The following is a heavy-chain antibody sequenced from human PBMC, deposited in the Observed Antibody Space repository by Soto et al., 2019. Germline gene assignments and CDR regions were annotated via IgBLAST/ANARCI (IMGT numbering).Heavy chain of an antibody. CDR3: ARGGPLDY. V-gene: IGHV3-33*01. CDR1: GFTFSSYG. J-gene: IGHJ4*02. D-gene: IGHD1-26*01. Sequence: QVQLVESGGGVVQPGRSLRLSCAASGFTFSSYGMHWVRQAPGKGLEWVAVIRYDGSNKYYADSVKGRFTISRDNSKNTLYLQMNSLRAEDTAVYYCARGGPLDYWGQGTLVTVSS. CDR2: IRYDGSNK.